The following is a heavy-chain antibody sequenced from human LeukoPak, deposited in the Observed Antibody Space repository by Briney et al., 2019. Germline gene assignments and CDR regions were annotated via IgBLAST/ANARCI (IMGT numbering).Heavy chain of an antibody. CDR2: ISGRATNT. D-gene: IGHD2-15*01. CDR3: AREGGGYRLFEF. Sequence: GGSLRLSCAASGYPFSNYGMDWVRQTPGRGLEWISYISGRATNTEYADSVKARFTISRDNAESTLYLQMDNLRAEDTAVYYCAREGGGYRLFEFWGQGLLVTVSS. J-gene: IGHJ4*02. CDR1: GYPFSNYG. V-gene: IGHV3-48*04.